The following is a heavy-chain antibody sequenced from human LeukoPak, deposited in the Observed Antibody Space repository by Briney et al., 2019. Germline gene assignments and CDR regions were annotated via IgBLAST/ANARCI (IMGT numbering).Heavy chain of an antibody. CDR2: IIPMFGTT. J-gene: IGHJ4*02. CDR1: GGSFSRYA. Sequence: SVKVSCKASGGSFSRYAISWVRQAPGQGLEWMGRIIPMFGTTNYAQKFQGRVTITADESTSTVYMELSSLRYEDTAVYYCASFLGYCSNGVCYKGRYFDYWGQGILVTVSS. CDR3: ASFLGYCSNGVCYKGRYFDY. V-gene: IGHV1-69*13. D-gene: IGHD2-8*01.